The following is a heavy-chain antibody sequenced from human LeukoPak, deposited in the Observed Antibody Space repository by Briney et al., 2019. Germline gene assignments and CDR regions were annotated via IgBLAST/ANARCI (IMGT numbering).Heavy chain of an antibody. CDR2: INPNRGAA. J-gene: IGHJ4*02. Sequence: ASVKVSCKSSGYAFIDYYIHWVRQAPGQGLEWMGWINPNRGAAMYARRFQDRVTMTWDTSINTAYMDLSTLRSDDTALYYCAIDRSTLGYRQFDYWGQGTLVIVSS. D-gene: IGHD5-18*01. CDR1: GYAFIDYY. CDR3: AIDRSTLGYRQFDY. V-gene: IGHV1-2*02.